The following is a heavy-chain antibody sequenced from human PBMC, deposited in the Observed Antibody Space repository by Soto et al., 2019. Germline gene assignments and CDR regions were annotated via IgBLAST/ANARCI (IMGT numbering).Heavy chain of an antibody. CDR3: ASCSSTSCYYAVGLAGSDAFDI. CDR1: GYTFTSYG. D-gene: IGHD2-2*01. Sequence: GASVKVSCKASGYTFTSYGISWVRQAPGQGLEWMGWISAYNGNTNYAQKLQGRVTMTTDTSTSTAYMELRSLRSDDTAVYYCASCSSTSCYYAVGLAGSDAFDIWGQATMVTVSS. CDR2: ISAYNGNT. V-gene: IGHV1-18*01. J-gene: IGHJ3*02.